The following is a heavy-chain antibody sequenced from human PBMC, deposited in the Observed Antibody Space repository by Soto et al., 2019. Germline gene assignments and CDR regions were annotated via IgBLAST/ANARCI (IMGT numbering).Heavy chain of an antibody. D-gene: IGHD3-9*01. CDR1: GGSVSSGSYY. CDR3: ARGPYYDILTGYTRIDY. Sequence: SETLSLTCTVSGGSVSSGSYYWSWIRQPPGKGLEWIGYIYYSGSTNYNPSLKSRVTISVDTSENQFSLKLSSVTAADTAVYYCARGPYYDILTGYTRIDYWGQGTLVTVSS. V-gene: IGHV4-61*01. CDR2: IYYSGST. J-gene: IGHJ4*02.